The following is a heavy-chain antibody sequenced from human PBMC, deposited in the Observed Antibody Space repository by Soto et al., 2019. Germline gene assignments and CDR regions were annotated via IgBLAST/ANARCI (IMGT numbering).Heavy chain of an antibody. CDR3: THRGGATVGRYYFAY. Sequence: QITLKESGPTLVKPTQTLTLTCTFSGFSLSTTGVGVSWIRQPPGKALEWLALIYWHDDKRYSPFLKSRLTITKETTKNQVVPTTNNMDPVNTATYDCTHRGGATVGRYYFAYWCHGALVTVSS. CDR2: IYWHDDK. J-gene: IGHJ4*01. V-gene: IGHV2-5*01. D-gene: IGHD3-16*01. CDR1: GFSLSTTGVG.